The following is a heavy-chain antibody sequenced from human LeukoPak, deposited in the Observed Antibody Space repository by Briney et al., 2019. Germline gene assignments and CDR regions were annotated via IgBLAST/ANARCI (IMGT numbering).Heavy chain of an antibody. V-gene: IGHV3-30*02. CDR3: ATEHSFPALLDP. D-gene: IGHD6-25*01. Sequence: GGSLRLSCAASGFTFSSYGMHWVRQAPGKGLEWVAFIRYDGSNKYYADSVKGRFTISRDNSKNTLYLQMNSLRAEDTAVYYCATEHSFPALLDPWGQGTLVTVSS. CDR2: IRYDGSNK. J-gene: IGHJ5*02. CDR1: GFTFSSYG.